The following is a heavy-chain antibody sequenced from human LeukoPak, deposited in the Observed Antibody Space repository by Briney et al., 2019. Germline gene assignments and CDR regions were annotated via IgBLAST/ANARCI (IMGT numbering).Heavy chain of an antibody. V-gene: IGHV1-3*01. Sequence: ASVKVSCKASGYTFTSYAMHWVRQAPGQRLEWMGWINAGNGNTKYSQKFQGRVTITRDTSASTAYMELSSLRSEDTAVYYCARARYCSSTSCYGRLVSWFDPWGQGTLVTDSS. CDR1: GYTFTSYA. D-gene: IGHD2-2*01. J-gene: IGHJ5*02. CDR3: ARARYCSSTSCYGRLVSWFDP. CDR2: INAGNGNT.